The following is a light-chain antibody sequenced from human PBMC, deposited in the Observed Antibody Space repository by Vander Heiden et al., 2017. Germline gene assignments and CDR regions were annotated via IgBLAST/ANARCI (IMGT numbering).Light chain of an antibody. CDR3: QQSDSTPPIP. CDR1: QSISKF. Sequence: DIQMTQSPSSLSASVGDRVTITCRASQSISKFLNWYQQKPGKAPKLLISAASSLQSGVPSRFSGSGYGTDFTLTISSLQPEDFATYYCQQSDSTPPIPFGQGTRLEIK. J-gene: IGKJ5*01. CDR2: AAS. V-gene: IGKV1-39*01.